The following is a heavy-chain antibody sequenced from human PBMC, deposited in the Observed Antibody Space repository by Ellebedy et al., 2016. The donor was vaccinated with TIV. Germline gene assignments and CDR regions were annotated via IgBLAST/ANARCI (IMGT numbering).Heavy chain of an antibody. V-gene: IGHV4-59*12. CDR2: IFYSGLT. J-gene: IGHJ5*02. CDR3: AREGRFATYWFDP. CDR1: RISMSTYY. Sequence: SETLSLTXTVSRISMSTYYWTWIRQPPGKGLEWIAYIFYSGLTNYNPSLKSRVTISVDTSKNQFSLNLRSVTAADTAVYYCAREGRFATYWFDPWGQGTLVTVSS. D-gene: IGHD3-10*01.